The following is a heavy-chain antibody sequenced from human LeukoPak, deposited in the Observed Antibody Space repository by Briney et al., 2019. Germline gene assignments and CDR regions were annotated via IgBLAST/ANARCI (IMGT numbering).Heavy chain of an antibody. CDR3: ARGQFPITFGGVIVFEDAFDI. CDR1: GGTFSSYA. J-gene: IGHJ3*02. V-gene: IGHV1-69*13. CDR2: IIPIFGTA. D-gene: IGHD3-16*02. Sequence: GASVKVSCKASGGTFSSYAISWVRQAPGQGLEWMGGIIPIFGTANYAQKFQGRVTITADESTSTAYMELSSLRSEDTAVYYCARGQFPITFGGVIVFEDAFDIWGQGTMVTVSS.